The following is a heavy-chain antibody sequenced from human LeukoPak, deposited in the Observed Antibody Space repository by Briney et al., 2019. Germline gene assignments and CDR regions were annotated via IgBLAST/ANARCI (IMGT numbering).Heavy chain of an antibody. CDR1: GGSISSGSYY. Sequence: TSETLSLTCTVSGGSISSGSYYWGWIRQPPGRGLEWIGSIYYSGSTYYNPSLKSRVTIFIDTSKNQFSLKLSSVTAADTAVYYCARDRGIAAAGTYDYWGQGTLVTVSA. V-gene: IGHV4-39*07. D-gene: IGHD6-13*01. CDR3: ARDRGIAAAGTYDY. J-gene: IGHJ4*02. CDR2: IYYSGST.